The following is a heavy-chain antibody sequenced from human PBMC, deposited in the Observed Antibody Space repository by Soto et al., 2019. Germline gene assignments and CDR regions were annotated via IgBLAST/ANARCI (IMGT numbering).Heavy chain of an antibody. V-gene: IGHV4-39*01. Sequence: QLQLQESGPGLVKPSETLSLTCSVSGDSINSDKYYWGWILQPPGKGLEWIGSIYFRGNTYYNPSLPPRVTNSLDKSKSQFSMKLNSVTAADSAVYFCARLEGLATISYYFDFWGQGALVTVSS. J-gene: IGHJ4*02. CDR2: IYFRGNT. CDR1: GDSINSDKYY. D-gene: IGHD3-9*01. CDR3: ARLEGLATISYYFDF.